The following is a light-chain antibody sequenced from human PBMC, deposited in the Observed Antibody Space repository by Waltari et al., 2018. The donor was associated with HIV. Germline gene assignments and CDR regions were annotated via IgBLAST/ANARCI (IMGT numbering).Light chain of an antibody. CDR3: ATWDDSLKGYV. J-gene: IGLJ1*01. Sequence: QSVLTQPPSVSEAPRKSVTISCSGSSSNIGKNAVNWFKQLPGKAPQLLIYYDDLLPAGVSDRCSGSKSGTSASLAISGLQSEDEADYYCATWDDSLKGYVFGAGTKVTVL. CDR1: SSNIGKNA. V-gene: IGLV1-36*01. CDR2: YDD.